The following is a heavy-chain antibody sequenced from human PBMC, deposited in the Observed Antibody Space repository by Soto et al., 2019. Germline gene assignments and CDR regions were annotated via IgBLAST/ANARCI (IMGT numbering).Heavy chain of an antibody. V-gene: IGHV5-51*01. CDR3: ARRRTNAVWVEPETLDY. CDR1: GYSFTSYW. CDR2: IYPGDSDT. J-gene: IGHJ4*02. D-gene: IGHD2-8*01. Sequence: GESLKISCKGSGYSFTSYWIGWVRQMPGKGLEWMGIIYPGDSDTRYSPSFQGQVTISADKSISTAYLQWSSLKASDTAMYYCARRRTNAVWVEPETLDYWGQGTLVTVSS.